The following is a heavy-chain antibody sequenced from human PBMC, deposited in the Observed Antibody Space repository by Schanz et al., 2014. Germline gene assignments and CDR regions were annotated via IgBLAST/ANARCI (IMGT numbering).Heavy chain of an antibody. D-gene: IGHD1-1*01. V-gene: IGHV3-23*01. CDR2: IGTSGGT. CDR3: AKIERNED. CDR1: GFSFGNYV. J-gene: IGHJ4*02. Sequence: EVHLLDSGGGLVQPGGSLRLSCEASGFSFGNYVMSWVRQAPGKGLEWVSTIGTSGGTNYAESVKGRFTISRDNSKNTLYLQMNSLRAEDTAVYFCAKIERNEDWGQGTLVTVSS.